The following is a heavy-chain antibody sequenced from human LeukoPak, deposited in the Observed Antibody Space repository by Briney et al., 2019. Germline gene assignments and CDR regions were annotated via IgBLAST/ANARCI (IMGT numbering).Heavy chain of an antibody. CDR3: ARVYDSSGYYFDY. CDR1: GGTFSSYA. Sequence: SLKVTCKASGGTFSSYAISWVRQAPGQGLEWMGEIIPIFGTANYAQKFQGRVTTTTDESTSTAYMALSSLRSEDTAVYYCARVYDSSGYYFDYWGQGTLVTVSS. D-gene: IGHD3-22*01. J-gene: IGHJ4*02. CDR2: IIPIFGTA. V-gene: IGHV1-69*05.